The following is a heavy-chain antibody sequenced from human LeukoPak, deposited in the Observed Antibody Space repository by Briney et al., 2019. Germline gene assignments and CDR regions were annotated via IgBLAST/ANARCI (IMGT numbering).Heavy chain of an antibody. J-gene: IGHJ4*02. D-gene: IGHD1-1*01. CDR2: IHYDGSNK. CDR3: AKDPLSRGYWNHLEY. Sequence: PGGSLRLSCAASGFTFSSYGMHWVRQAPGKGLEWVTFIHYDGSNKYYADSVKGRFTISRDNSKNTLYLQMNSLRAEDTAVYYCAKDPLSRGYWNHLEYWGQGTLVTVSS. CDR1: GFTFSSYG. V-gene: IGHV3-30*02.